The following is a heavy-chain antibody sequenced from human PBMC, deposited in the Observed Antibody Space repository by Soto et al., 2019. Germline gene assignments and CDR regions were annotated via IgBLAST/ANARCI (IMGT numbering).Heavy chain of an antibody. CDR3: ARAPRFTPSGDLDY. CDR2: LTPSDGGT. V-gene: IGHV1-46*01. Sequence: QVQLLQSGAEVKTPGATVKVSCKTSGYIFTNYYMHWVRQAPGQGLEWMGRLTPSDGGTVYAPKFQDRITVTRDTSTTAVYMELSSLRFDDTAIYRCARAPRFTPSGDLDYWGQGPLVTVSS. CDR1: GYIFTNYY. D-gene: IGHD2-15*01. J-gene: IGHJ4*02.